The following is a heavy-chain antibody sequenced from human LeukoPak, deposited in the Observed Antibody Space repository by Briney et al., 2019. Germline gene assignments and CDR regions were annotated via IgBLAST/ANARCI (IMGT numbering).Heavy chain of an antibody. CDR1: GASIISGRNY. Sequence: SETLSLTCNVSGASIISGRNYWAWIRQSPGKGLEWIGSIYYSGSSYYNPSLQSRVSISVDTSKNQFSLKLSSVTAADTAVYYCARERIVVVPAAIAGDAFDIWGQGTMVTVSS. D-gene: IGHD2-2*02. J-gene: IGHJ3*02. CDR2: IYYSGSS. V-gene: IGHV4-39*07. CDR3: ARERIVVVPAAIAGDAFDI.